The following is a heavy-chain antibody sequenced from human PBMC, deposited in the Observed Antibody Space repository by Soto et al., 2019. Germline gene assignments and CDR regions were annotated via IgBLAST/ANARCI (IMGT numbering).Heavy chain of an antibody. CDR2: IIPIFGTA. V-gene: IGHV1-69*06. CDR3: AITRIAAAGYYYYGMDV. J-gene: IGHJ6*02. Sequence: SVKVSCKASGGTFSSYAISWVRQAPGQGLEWMGGIIPIFGTANYAQKFQGRVTITADKSTSTAYMELSSLRSEDTAVYYRAITRIAAAGYYYYGMDVWGQGTTVTVSS. CDR1: GGTFSSYA. D-gene: IGHD6-13*01.